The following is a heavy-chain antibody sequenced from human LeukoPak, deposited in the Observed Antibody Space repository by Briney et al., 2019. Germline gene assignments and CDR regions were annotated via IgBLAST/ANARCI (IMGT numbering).Heavy chain of an antibody. CDR1: GYTFTGYY. CDR2: INPNSGGT. V-gene: IGHV1-2*02. CDR3: ASALAAAGEAFDY. Sequence: ASVKVSCKASGYTFTGYYMHWVRQAPGQGLEWMGWINPNSGGTNYAQKFQGRVTMTRDTSISTAYMELSRLRSDDTAVYYCASALAAAGEAFDYWGQGTLVTASS. J-gene: IGHJ4*02. D-gene: IGHD6-13*01.